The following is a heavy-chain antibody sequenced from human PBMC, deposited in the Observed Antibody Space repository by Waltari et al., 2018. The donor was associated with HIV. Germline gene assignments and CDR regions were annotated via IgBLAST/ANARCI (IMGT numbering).Heavy chain of an antibody. CDR2: IYPTGDT. Sequence: QVQLQESGPGLVKPSETLSLTCTGSGGSITNYYWSWVRQPAGRALEWIGRIYPTGDTHYNPSLSSRLTLSVDKSKSQFSLKLNSVTAADTAIYYCARDFYFGSADYAYFDSWGQGTRVIVSS. D-gene: IGHD3-10*01. V-gene: IGHV4-4*07. J-gene: IGHJ4*02. CDR1: GGSITNYY. CDR3: ARDFYFGSADYAYFDS.